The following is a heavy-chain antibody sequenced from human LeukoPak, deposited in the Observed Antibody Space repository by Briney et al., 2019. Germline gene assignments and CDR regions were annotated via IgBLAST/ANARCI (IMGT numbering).Heavy chain of an antibody. CDR3: ARSDGYGLVSI. CDR1: GVSISSGSNY. V-gene: IGHV4-39*07. Sequence: SETLSLTCSVSGVSISSGSNYWGWIRQPPGKTLEWIGSIYSSGNTYYNPSLKSRVIILVDTAKNHFSLNLTSVTAADTAVYYCARSDGYGLVSIWGQGTMVTVSS. J-gene: IGHJ3*02. D-gene: IGHD3-10*01. CDR2: IYSSGNT.